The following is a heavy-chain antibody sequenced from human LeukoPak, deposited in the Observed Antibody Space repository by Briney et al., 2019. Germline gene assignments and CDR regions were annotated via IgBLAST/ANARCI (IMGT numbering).Heavy chain of an antibody. V-gene: IGHV4-61*02. CDR2: IYTSGST. CDR1: GGSISSGSYY. CDR3: ARSPRSGVVVPASWLGDAFDI. Sequence: SETLSLTCTVSGGSISSGSYYWSWIRQPAGKGLEWIGRIYTSGSTNYNPSLKSRVAISVDTSKNQFSLKLSSVTAADTAVYYCARSPRSGVVVPASWLGDAFDIWGQGTMVTVSS. D-gene: IGHD2-2*01. J-gene: IGHJ3*02.